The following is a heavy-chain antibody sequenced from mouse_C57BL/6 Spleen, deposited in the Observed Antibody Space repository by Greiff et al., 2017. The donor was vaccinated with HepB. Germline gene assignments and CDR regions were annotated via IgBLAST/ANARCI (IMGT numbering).Heavy chain of an antibody. CDR3: ARKTLRNYDAMDY. D-gene: IGHD2-1*01. Sequence: QVQLQQPGAELVKPGASVKLSCKASGYTFTSYWMHWVKQRPGQGLEWIGMIHPNSGSTNYNEKFKSKATLTVDKSSSTAYMQLSSLTSEDSAVYYCARKTLRNYDAMDYWGQGTSVTVSS. CDR2: IHPNSGST. CDR1: GYTFTSYW. V-gene: IGHV1-64*01. J-gene: IGHJ4*01.